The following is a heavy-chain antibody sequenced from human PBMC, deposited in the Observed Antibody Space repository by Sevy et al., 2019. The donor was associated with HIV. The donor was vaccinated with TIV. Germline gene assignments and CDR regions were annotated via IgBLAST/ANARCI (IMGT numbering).Heavy chain of an antibody. J-gene: IGHJ4*02. CDR3: ARDLPHLLPWELSRGSDF. V-gene: IGHV3-11*01. Sequence: GGSLRLSCAASGFTFSDYYMSWVRQAPGKGLEWVSYISSSGSTIYYADSVKGRFTISRDNAKNSLYLQMNSLRAEDTAVYYCARDLPHLLPWELSRGSDFWGQGTLVTVSS. CDR2: ISSSGSTI. CDR1: GFTFSDYY. D-gene: IGHD3-16*01.